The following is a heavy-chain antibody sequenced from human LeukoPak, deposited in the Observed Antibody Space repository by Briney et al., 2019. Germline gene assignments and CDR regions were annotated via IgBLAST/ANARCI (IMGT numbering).Heavy chain of an antibody. D-gene: IGHD5-24*01. J-gene: IGHJ6*02. V-gene: IGHV6-1*01. CDR2: TYYRSKWYN. CDR1: GDSVSSNSAA. CDR3: ERDQIEMATIMAYYYGMDV. Sequence: SQTLSLTCAISGDSVSSNSAAWNWIRQSPSRGLEWLGRTYYRSKWYNDYAVSVKSRITINPDTSKNQFSLQLNSVTPEDTAVYYCERDQIEMATIMAYYYGMDVWGQGTTVTVSS.